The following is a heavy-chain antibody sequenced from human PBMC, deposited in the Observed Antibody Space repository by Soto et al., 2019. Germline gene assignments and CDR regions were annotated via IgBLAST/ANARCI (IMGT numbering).Heavy chain of an antibody. D-gene: IGHD6-13*01. CDR3: ARSSGIAAAGTAYYYYGMDV. V-gene: IGHV3-13*01. J-gene: IGHJ6*02. Sequence: GGSLRLSCAASGFTVSSYDMHWVRQATGKGLEWVSAIGTAGDTYYPGSVKGRFTISRENAKNSLYLQMNSLRAGDTAVYYCARSSGIAAAGTAYYYYGMDVWGQGTTVTVSS. CDR2: IGTAGDT. CDR1: GFTVSSYD.